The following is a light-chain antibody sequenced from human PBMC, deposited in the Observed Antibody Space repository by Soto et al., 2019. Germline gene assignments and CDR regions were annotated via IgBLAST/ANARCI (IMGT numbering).Light chain of an antibody. J-gene: IGKJ3*01. CDR2: GAS. CDR1: QSVGSSY. V-gene: IGKV3-20*01. CDR3: QHYCNSPFT. Sequence: EMVLTQSQGTLSLSPGERATLSCRASQSVGSSYVAWYQQKPGRAPRLLIYGASSRATGIPDRLSGSGSGTDFTLTISILEPEDFAVYYWQHYCNSPFTCGPETKVDIK.